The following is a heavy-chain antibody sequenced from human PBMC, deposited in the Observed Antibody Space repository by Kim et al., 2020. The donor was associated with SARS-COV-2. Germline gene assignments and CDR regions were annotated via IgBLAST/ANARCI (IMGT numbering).Heavy chain of an antibody. CDR1: GFTFSSYS. Sequence: GGSLRLSCAASGFTFSSYSMNWVRQAPGKGLEWVSSISSSSSYIYYADSVKGRFTISRDNAKNSLYLQMNSLRAEDTAVYYCARVSRNLYYDYVWGSYSGLIDYWGQGTLVTVSS. J-gene: IGHJ4*02. V-gene: IGHV3-21*01. CDR3: ARVSRNLYYDYVWGSYSGLIDY. D-gene: IGHD3-16*01. CDR2: ISSSSSYI.